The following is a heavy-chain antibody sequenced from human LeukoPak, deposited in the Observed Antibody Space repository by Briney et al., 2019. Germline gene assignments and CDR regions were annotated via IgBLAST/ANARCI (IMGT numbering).Heavy chain of an antibody. V-gene: IGHV3-53*01. CDR2: IYSGGDT. D-gene: IGHD2-2*01. J-gene: IGHJ4*02. CDR1: GFTVSRNY. Sequence: PGGSLRLSCAASGFTVSRNYMSWVRQATGKGLEWVSIIYSGGDTYYADSVKGRFTISRDISKNTLYLQMNNLRAEDTAFYYCARSPPASPFDYWGQGTLVTVSS. CDR3: ARSPPASPFDY.